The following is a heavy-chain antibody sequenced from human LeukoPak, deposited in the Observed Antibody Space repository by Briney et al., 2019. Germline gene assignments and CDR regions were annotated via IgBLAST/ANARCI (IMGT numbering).Heavy chain of an antibody. D-gene: IGHD5-18*01. J-gene: IGHJ4*02. V-gene: IGHV1-3*01. CDR3: ARVHGGYIYYFDY. CDR2: INAGNGNT. Sequence: ASVKVSCKASGYTFTSYAMHWVRQAPGQRLEWMGWINAGNGNTEYSQKFQGRVTITRDTSASTAYMELSSLRSEDTAVYYCARVHGGYIYYFDYWGQGTLVTVSS. CDR1: GYTFTSYA.